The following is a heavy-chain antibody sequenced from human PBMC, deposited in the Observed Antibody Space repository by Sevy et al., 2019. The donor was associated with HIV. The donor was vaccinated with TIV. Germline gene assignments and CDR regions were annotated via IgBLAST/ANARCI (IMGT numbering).Heavy chain of an antibody. J-gene: IGHJ4*02. CDR1: GFTFSRYW. V-gene: IGHV3-7*04. CDR2: INQDESET. Sequence: GGSLRLSCAASGFTFSRYWMSWVRQAPGKGLEWVVNINQDESETHSVDSVKGRLTISRDNAKNSLYLQMNNLRAEDTAVYHCARVGYRSLSHDYWGQGTLVTVSS. CDR3: ARVGYRSLSHDY. D-gene: IGHD6-19*01.